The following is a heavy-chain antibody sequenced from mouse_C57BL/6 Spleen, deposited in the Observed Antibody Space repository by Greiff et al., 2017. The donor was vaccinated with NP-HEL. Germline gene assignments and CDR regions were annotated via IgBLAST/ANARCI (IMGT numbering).Heavy chain of an antibody. CDR3: ARPYDYDGPPWFAY. V-gene: IGHV1-50*01. Sequence: VQLQQSGAELVKPGASVKLSCKASGYTFTSYWMQWVKQRPGQGLEWIGEIDPSDSYTNYNQKFKGKATLTVDTSSSTAYMQLSSLTSEDSAVYYCARPYDYDGPPWFAYWGQGTLVTVSA. CDR1: GYTFTSYW. J-gene: IGHJ3*01. D-gene: IGHD2-4*01. CDR2: IDPSDSYT.